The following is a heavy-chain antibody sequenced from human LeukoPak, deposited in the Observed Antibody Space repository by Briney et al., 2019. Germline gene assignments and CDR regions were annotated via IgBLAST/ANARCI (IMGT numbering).Heavy chain of an antibody. CDR2: ISGSGGST. J-gene: IGHJ4*02. CDR1: GFTFSSYA. Sequence: PGGSLRLSCAASGFTFSSYAMSWVRQAPGKGLEWVSAISGSGGSTYYADSVKGRFTISRDNSKNTLYLQMNSLRAEDTAVYYCAKDIGWVVPAAHCFDYWGQGTLVTVSS. CDR3: AKDIGWVVPAAHCFDY. D-gene: IGHD2-2*01. V-gene: IGHV3-23*01.